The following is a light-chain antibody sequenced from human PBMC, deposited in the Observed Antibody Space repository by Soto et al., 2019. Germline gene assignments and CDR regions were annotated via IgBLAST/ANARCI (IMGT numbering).Light chain of an antibody. V-gene: IGLV2-8*01. Sequence: QSVLTQPPSASGSPGQSVTISYTLTSSDVGGYNYVSWYQQHPGKAPQLMIYEVSKRPSGVPDRFSGSKSGNTASLTVSGLQAEDEADYYCSSYAGSNNFRVFGTGTKLTVL. J-gene: IGLJ1*01. CDR3: SSYAGSNNFRV. CDR1: SSDVGGYNY. CDR2: EVS.